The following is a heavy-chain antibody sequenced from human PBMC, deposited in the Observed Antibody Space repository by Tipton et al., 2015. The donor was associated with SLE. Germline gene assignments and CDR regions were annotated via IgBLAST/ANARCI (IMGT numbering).Heavy chain of an antibody. D-gene: IGHD5-18*01. Sequence: SLRLSCAASGFSFSSNWMTWVRQAPGKGLEWVATIKQDGSERYYVDSVKGRFTISRDNAKNSLYLQMNSLRAEDTAVYYCAPYSTSYGYVDYWCQGTLVTVSS. CDR3: APYSTSYGYVDY. CDR2: IKQDGSER. CDR1: GFSFSSNW. V-gene: IGHV3-7*01. J-gene: IGHJ4*02.